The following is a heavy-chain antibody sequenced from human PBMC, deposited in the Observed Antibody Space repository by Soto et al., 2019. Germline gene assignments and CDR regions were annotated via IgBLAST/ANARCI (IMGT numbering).Heavy chain of an antibody. CDR2: IYYSGST. V-gene: IGHV4-30-4*01. Sequence: SETLSVTRTVSGGSISSGDYYWSWIRQPPGKGIEWIGYIYYSGSTYYNPSLKSRVTISVDTSKNQFSLKLSSVTAADTAVYYCAKVQGRQLANWCDPWGQGTLVTVSS. J-gene: IGHJ5*02. CDR1: GGSISSGDYY. D-gene: IGHD6-13*01. CDR3: AKVQGRQLANWCDP.